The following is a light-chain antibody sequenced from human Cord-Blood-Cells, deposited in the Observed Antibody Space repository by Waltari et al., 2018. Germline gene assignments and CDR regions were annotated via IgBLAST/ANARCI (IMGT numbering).Light chain of an antibody. CDR3: CSDAGSSTWV. Sequence: QSALTQPASVSGSPGQSITISCTGTSSDVGSYNLVSWYQQHPGKAPKLMMYEGSKRPSGFSKRFSGSKSGNTASLTISALQAEDEADYYCCSDAGSSTWVFGGGTTLTVL. CDR1: SSDVGSYNL. J-gene: IGLJ3*02. CDR2: EGS. V-gene: IGLV2-23*01.